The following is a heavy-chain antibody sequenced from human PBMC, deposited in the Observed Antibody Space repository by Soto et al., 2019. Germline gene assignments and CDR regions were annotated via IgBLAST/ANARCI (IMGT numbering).Heavy chain of an antibody. D-gene: IGHD4-17*01. CDR2: IYYTGST. V-gene: IGHV4-59*08. J-gene: IGHJ6*03. CDR1: GGSISSYY. Sequence: SETLSLTCTVSGGSISSYYWSWIRQPPGKGLEWIGYIYYTGSTNYNPSLKSRDTISVDTSKNQFSLKLSSVTAADTAVYYCARRPYYGDYYMDVWGKGTTVTVSS. CDR3: ARRPYYGDYYMDV.